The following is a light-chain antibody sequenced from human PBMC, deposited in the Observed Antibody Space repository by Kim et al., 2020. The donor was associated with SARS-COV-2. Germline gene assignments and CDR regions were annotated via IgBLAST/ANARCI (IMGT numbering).Light chain of an antibody. J-gene: IGKJ4*01. CDR2: TVTPLPNQVQSES. CDR1: QSIVRY. Sequence: CRVSQSIVRYLNWSQRSPGIAAKLLIYTVTPLPNQVQSESTLHSGVPSRFSASGSGTEFTLTINTLQPDDVATYYCQQTYSTPLTFGGGTKVDIK. CDR3: QQTYSTPLT. V-gene: IGKV1-39*01.